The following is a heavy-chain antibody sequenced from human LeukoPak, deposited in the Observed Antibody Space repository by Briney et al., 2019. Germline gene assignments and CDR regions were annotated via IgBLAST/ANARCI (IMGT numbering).Heavy chain of an antibody. D-gene: IGHD3-10*01. CDR1: QYSFSDYA. CDR2: IDAGNGRT. Sequence: ASVKVSCKASQYSFSDYAIHWVHQAPGQRLEWMGWIDAGNGRTKYSQSFQGRLTIIRDTSATTAYMELSGLTYDDTATYYCARGRWTGVARGSYYFDYWGQGTLVSVST. CDR3: ARGRWTGVARGSYYFDY. J-gene: IGHJ4*02. V-gene: IGHV1-3*01.